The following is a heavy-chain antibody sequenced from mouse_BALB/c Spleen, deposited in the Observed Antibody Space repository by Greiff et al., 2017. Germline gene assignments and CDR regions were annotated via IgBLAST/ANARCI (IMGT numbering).Heavy chain of an antibody. Sequence: VQLQESGPGLVQPSQSLSITCTVSGFSLTSYGVHWVRQSPGKGLEWLGVIWSGGSTDYNAAFISRLSISKDNSKSQVFFKMNSLQANDTAIYYCARNGDYYGSRYFDYWGQGTTLTVSS. CDR3: ARNGDYYGSRYFDY. CDR2: IWSGGST. D-gene: IGHD1-1*01. V-gene: IGHV2-2*02. J-gene: IGHJ2*01. CDR1: GFSLTSYG.